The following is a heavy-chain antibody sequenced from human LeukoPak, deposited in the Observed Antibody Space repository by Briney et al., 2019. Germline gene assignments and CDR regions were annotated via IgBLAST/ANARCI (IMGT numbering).Heavy chain of an antibody. J-gene: IGHJ4*02. D-gene: IGHD4-17*01. CDR2: ISSNGGST. CDR3: AKDGVRQTTVTYYFDY. CDR1: GFTFSSYA. V-gene: IGHV3-64*04. Sequence: GGSLRLSCSASGFTFSSYAMHWVRQAPGKGLEYVSAISSNGGSTYYADSVKGRFTISRDNSKNTLYLQMNSLRAENTAVYYCAKDGVRQTTVTYYFDYWGQGTLVTVSS.